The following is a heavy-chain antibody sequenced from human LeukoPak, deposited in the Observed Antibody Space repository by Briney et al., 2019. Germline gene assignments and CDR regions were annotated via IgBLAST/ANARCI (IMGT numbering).Heavy chain of an antibody. J-gene: IGHJ6*02. D-gene: IGHD4-17*01. V-gene: IGHV3-33*08. Sequence: PGGSLRLSCAASGFNFNNYVMHWVRQAPGKGLEWVAVIWYDGSNKYYADSVKGRFTISRDNSKNTLYLQMNSLRAEDTAVYYCARGRRVLKNTVTRLYYYYGMDVWGQGTTVTVSS. CDR3: ARGRRVLKNTVTRLYYYYGMDV. CDR2: IWYDGSNK. CDR1: GFNFNNYV.